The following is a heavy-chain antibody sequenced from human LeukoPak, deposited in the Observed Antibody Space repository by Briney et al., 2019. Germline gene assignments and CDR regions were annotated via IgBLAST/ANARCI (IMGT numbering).Heavy chain of an antibody. J-gene: IGHJ4*02. CDR1: GSTFSSSA. CDR2: ISNNGGYT. CDR3: AKQLGYCSDGSCYFPY. V-gene: IGHV3-23*01. Sequence: LPGGSLRLSCAASGSTFSSSAMSWVRQAPGKGLEWVSAISNNGGYTYYADSVQGRFTISRDNSKSTLCLQMNSLRAEDTAVYYCAKQLGYCSDGSCYFPYWGQGTLVTVSS. D-gene: IGHD2-15*01.